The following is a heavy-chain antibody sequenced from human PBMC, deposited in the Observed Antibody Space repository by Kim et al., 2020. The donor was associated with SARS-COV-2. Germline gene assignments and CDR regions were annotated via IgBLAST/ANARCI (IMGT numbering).Heavy chain of an antibody. D-gene: IGHD2-2*01. CDR2: IYYSGST. Sequence: SETLSLTCTVSGGSISSGGYYWSWIRQYPGKGLEWIGYIYYSGSTYYNPSLRSRVSISVDTSKNQFSLKLNSVTAADTAVYYCARYCSSTSCRWFDPWGQLTLVTVSS. CDR3: ARYCSSTSCRWFDP. V-gene: IGHV4-31*03. J-gene: IGHJ5*02. CDR1: GGSISSGGYY.